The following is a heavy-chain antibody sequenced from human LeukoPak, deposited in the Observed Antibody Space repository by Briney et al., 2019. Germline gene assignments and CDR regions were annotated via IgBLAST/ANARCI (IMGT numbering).Heavy chain of an antibody. CDR1: GFTFSSYA. Sequence: PGGSPRLSCAASGFTFSSYAMSWVRQAPGKGLEWVSGISTSGGSTYYADSVKGRFTISRDNSKNTLYLQMNSLRAEDTAVYYCAKTINSWNGFDYWGQGTLVTVSS. CDR2: ISTSGGST. D-gene: IGHD1-1*01. J-gene: IGHJ4*02. CDR3: AKTINSWNGFDY. V-gene: IGHV3-23*01.